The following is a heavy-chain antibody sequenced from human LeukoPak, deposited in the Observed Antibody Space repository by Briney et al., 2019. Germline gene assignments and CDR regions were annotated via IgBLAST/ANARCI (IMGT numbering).Heavy chain of an antibody. CDR2: IWYDGSNK. J-gene: IGHJ4*02. V-gene: IGHV3-33*08. Sequence: GGSLRLSCAASGFTFDDYGMSWVRQAPGKGLEWVAVIWYDGSNKYYADSVKGRFTISRDNSKNTLYLQMNSLRAEDTAVYYCARDAYCSSTSCYPIDYWGQGTLVTVSS. D-gene: IGHD2-2*01. CDR3: ARDAYCSSTSCYPIDY. CDR1: GFTFDDYG.